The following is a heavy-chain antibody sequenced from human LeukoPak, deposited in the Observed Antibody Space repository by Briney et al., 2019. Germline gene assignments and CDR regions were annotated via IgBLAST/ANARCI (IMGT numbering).Heavy chain of an antibody. CDR2: IYYSGST. CDR3: ARTTGYSSGWYLFDP. D-gene: IGHD6-19*01. V-gene: IGHV4-59*01. CDR1: GGSISNYY. Sequence: SETLSLTCAVSGGSISNYYWSWIRQPPGKGLEWIGYIYYSGSTNYNPSLKSRVTISVDTSKNQFSLKLSSMTAADTAVYYCARTTGYSSGWYLFDPWGQGALVTVSS. J-gene: IGHJ5*02.